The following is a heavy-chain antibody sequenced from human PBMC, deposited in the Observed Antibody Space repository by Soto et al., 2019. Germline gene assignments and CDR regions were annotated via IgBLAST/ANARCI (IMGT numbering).Heavy chain of an antibody. V-gene: IGHV4-39*01. D-gene: IGHD3-3*01. CDR1: GGSISSSSYY. Sequence: SETLSLTCTVSGGSISSSSYYWGWIRQPPGKGLEWIGSIYYSGSTYNPSLKSRVTMSIDTSKNQFSLKLSSVTAADTAVYYCARHDFGVVNNWFDPWGQGTLVTVSS. CDR2: IYYSGST. J-gene: IGHJ5*02. CDR3: ARHDFGVVNNWFDP.